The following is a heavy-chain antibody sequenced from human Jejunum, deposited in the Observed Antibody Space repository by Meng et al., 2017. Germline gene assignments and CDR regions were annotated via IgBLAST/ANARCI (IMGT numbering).Heavy chain of an antibody. CDR1: GYTFPPYN. J-gene: IGHJ4*02. CDR3: ARETGRTGEYCDH. D-gene: IGHD1/OR15-1a*01. Sequence: VQLVPAGAEVKKPGASVKVSCKASGYTFPPYNIHWLRQAPGQGLEWMGRINPNSGQTKFAQKFQGRVTMTRDTSITTAYMELSRLTSDDMAVYFCARETGRTGEYCDHWGQGTLVTVSS. CDR2: INPNSGQT. V-gene: IGHV1-2*06.